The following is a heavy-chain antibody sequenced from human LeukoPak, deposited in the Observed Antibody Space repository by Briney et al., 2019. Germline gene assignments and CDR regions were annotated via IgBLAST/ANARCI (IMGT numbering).Heavy chain of an antibody. CDR1: GFTFTTYW. J-gene: IGHJ4*02. Sequence: GGSLRLSCAASGFTFTTYWINWVRQAPGKGLEWVAVINQDGSEKYYVDSVKGRFTISRDNAKNSLYLQMNSLRAEDTAVYYCPRDFRNAGDYWGQGTLVTVSS. CDR3: PRDFRNAGDY. V-gene: IGHV3-7*01. CDR2: INQDGSEK. D-gene: IGHD1-14*01.